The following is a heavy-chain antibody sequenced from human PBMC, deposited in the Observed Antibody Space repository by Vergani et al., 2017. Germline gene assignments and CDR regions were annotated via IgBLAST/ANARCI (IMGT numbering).Heavy chain of an antibody. CDR1: GFTFSSYA. D-gene: IGHD3-22*01. CDR3: AKVYYDSSGYYDYYYYYMDV. V-gene: IGHV3-23*01. CDR2: ISGSGGST. J-gene: IGHJ6*03. Sequence: EVQLLESGGGLVQPGGSLRLSCAASGFTFSSYAMSWVRQAPGKGLEWVSAISGSGGSTYYSDSVKGRFTISRDNSKNTLYLQMNSLRAEDTAVYYCAKVYYDSSGYYDYYYYYMDVWGKGTTVTVSS.